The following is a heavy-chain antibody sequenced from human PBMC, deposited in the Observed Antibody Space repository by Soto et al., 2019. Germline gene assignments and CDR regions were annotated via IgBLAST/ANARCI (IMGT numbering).Heavy chain of an antibody. J-gene: IGHJ3*02. D-gene: IGHD2-15*01. CDR1: GGTFSRYA. Sequence: QVQLVQSGAEVKKPGSSVKVSCKASGGTFSRYAISWVRQAPGQGLEWMGGILPIFGTAIYAQKFQGRVTITADESTSTAYMELSSLRSEDTAVYYCARGGVVAARDAFDIWGQGTMVTVSS. V-gene: IGHV1-69*01. CDR3: ARGGVVAARDAFDI. CDR2: ILPIFGTA.